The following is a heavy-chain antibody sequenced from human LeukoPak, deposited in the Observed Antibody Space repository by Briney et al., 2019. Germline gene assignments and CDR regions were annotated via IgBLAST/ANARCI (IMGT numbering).Heavy chain of an antibody. CDR3: ARADYYYMDV. V-gene: IGHV4-39*07. CDR2: IYYSGST. Sequence: SETLSLTCTVSGGSISSSSYYWGWIRQPPGKGLEWIGSIYYSGSTYYNPSLKSRVTISVDTSKNQFSLKLSSVTAADTAVYYCARADYYYMDVWGKGTTVTVSS. CDR1: GGSISSSSYY. J-gene: IGHJ6*03.